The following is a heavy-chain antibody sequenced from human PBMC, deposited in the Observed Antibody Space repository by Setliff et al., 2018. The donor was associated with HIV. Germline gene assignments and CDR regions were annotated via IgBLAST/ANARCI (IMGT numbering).Heavy chain of an antibody. CDR1: GGSISGNA. CDR2: SSTSGCT. CDR3: ARAVRGYWDFHYMDV. J-gene: IGHJ6*03. V-gene: IGHV4-4*08. Sequence: PSETLSLTCSVSGGSISGNAWSWIRQPPGKGLEWIGYSSTSGCTNCNPSLESRVTISVDTSKNQVSLKLRSVTAADTAFYYCARAVRGYWDFHYMDVWDKGTTVTVSS. D-gene: IGHD3-10*01.